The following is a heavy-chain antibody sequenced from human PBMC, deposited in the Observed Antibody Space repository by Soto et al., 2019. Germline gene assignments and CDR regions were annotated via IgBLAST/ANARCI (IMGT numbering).Heavy chain of an antibody. CDR2: IVPNVGTV. D-gene: IGHD3-3*01. Sequence: SVKVSCKXSGGTLSSFINYPINWVRQAPGQGLEWMGGIVPNVGTVNYAQKFQGRVTITADKSTGTAYMEVSSLRSEDTALYYCARRDTSGFLRYFDNWGQGTLVTVSS. V-gene: IGHV1-69*06. J-gene: IGHJ4*02. CDR3: ARRDTSGFLRYFDN. CDR1: GGTLSSFINYP.